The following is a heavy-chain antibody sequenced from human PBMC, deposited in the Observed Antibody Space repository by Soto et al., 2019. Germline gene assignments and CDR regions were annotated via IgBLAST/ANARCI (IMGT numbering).Heavy chain of an antibody. CDR3: ARELHGGSYGMDV. CDR2: ITTAGDT. J-gene: IGHJ6*02. CDR1: GFTFSNYD. V-gene: IGHV3-13*01. Sequence: EVQLVASGGGLVQPGGSLRLSCAASGFTFSNYDMHWVRQVTGKGLEWVSGITTAGDTYYLGSVKGRFTISREKAKNSFYLQMNSLSAGDTAVYYCARELHGGSYGMDVWGQGTTVTVSS.